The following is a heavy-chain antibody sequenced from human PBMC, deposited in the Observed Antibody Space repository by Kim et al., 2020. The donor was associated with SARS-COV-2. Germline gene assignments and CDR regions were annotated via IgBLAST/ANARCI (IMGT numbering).Heavy chain of an antibody. CDR3: VKEDYDFVWGNYRLPPS. J-gene: IGHJ5*02. D-gene: IGHD3-16*02. CDR2: ISDNGVGT. V-gene: IGHV3-64D*09. CDR1: GFTFSSYA. Sequence: GGSLRLSCSASGFTFSSYAMHWVRQAPGKGLEYVSAISDNGVGTYYADSVKDRFTISRDNSKNTLYLQMSGLRDEDTAMYYCVKEDYDFVWGNYRLPPSWGQGTLVTVSS.